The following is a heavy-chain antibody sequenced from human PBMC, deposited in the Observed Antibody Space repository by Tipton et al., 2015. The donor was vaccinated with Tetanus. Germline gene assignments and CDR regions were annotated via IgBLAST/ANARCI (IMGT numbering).Heavy chain of an antibody. CDR2: IFPVFGSA. V-gene: IGHV1-69*19. Sequence: QVQLVQSGAEVKKPGSSVRVSCKASGGNFRNYAINWVRQAPGHRLEWMGGIFPVFGSANYSQRFQGRVTITADESTTTASIGLRSLGSEAAAVYYCARSGDDFWCAYYRANWCGPWGQGTLVTVSS. J-gene: IGHJ5*02. CDR1: GGNFRNYA. CDR3: ARSGDDFWCAYYRANWCGP. D-gene: IGHD3-3*01.